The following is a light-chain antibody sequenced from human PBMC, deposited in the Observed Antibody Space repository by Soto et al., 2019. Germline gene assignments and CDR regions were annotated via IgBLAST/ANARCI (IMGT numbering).Light chain of an antibody. CDR2: GAS. V-gene: IGKV1-5*01. CDR1: QSVRSW. Sequence: DIQMTQSPSTLSASVGDRVTITCRASQSVRSWLAWYQQKAGTAPKLLIYGASRLGSGVPSRFSGSGSGTEFTLTISSLQPDDFGTYYCQQYNSYFVTFGPGTRVDVK. J-gene: IGKJ3*01. CDR3: QQYNSYFVT.